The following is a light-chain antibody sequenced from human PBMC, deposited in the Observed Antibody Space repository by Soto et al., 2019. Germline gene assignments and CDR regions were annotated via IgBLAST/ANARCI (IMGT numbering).Light chain of an antibody. V-gene: IGKV3-20*01. J-gene: IGKJ2*01. CDR1: QTFGSTY. CDR3: QQFGTSPLYT. Sequence: ESVLTQSHGTLSSSTGERVTLSCRASQTFGSTYLAWYQQRPGQSPRLLIYGASRRASGIPDRFRGSGSGTDFTLTISRLEPEDFAVYYCQQFGTSPLYTFGQGTKVDIK. CDR2: GAS.